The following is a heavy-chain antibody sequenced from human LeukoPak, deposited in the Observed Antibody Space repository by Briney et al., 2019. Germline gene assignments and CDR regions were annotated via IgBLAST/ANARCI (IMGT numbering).Heavy chain of an antibody. D-gene: IGHD3-9*01. V-gene: IGHV3-11*01. J-gene: IGHJ3*02. CDR3: ARATPYYDILTGYYGAFDI. CDR1: GFTFSDYY. CDR2: ISSSGSTI. Sequence: GSLRLSCAASGFTFSDYYMSWIRQAPGKGLEWASYISSSGSTIYYADSVKGRFTISRDNAKNSLYLQMNSLRAEDTAVYYCARATPYYDILTGYYGAFDIWGQGTMVTVSS.